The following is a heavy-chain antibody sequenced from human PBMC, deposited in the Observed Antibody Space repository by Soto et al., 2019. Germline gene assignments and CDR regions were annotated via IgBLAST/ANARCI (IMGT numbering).Heavy chain of an antibody. Sequence: SETLSLTCTVSGGSISSYYWSWIRQPPGKGLEWIGYIYYSGSTNYNPSLKSRVTISVDTSKNQFSLKLSSVTAADTAVYYCARDGLGYYFDYWGQGTLVTVSS. CDR1: GGSISSYY. CDR2: IYYSGST. D-gene: IGHD3-10*01. CDR3: ARDGLGYYFDY. V-gene: IGHV4-59*01. J-gene: IGHJ4*02.